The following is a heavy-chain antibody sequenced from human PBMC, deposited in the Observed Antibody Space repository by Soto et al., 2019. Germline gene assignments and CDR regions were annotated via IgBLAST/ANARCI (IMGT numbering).Heavy chain of an antibody. CDR1: GYTFTTYA. Sequence: ASVKVSCKASGYTFTTYAMHWVRQAPGQRLEWMGWINAGSGNTKYSEKFQDRVTITRDTSASTVYMELSSLRSEDTAEYYCARNSSGSPLRFDPWGQGTLVTVSS. CDR2: INAGSGNT. V-gene: IGHV1-3*01. J-gene: IGHJ5*02. CDR3: ARNSSGSPLRFDP. D-gene: IGHD3-10*01.